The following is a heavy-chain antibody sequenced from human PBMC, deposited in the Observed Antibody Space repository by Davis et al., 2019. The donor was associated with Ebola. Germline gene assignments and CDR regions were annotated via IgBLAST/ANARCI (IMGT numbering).Heavy chain of an antibody. Sequence: ASVKVSCKASGGTFSSYTISWVRQAPGKGLEWMGGFDPEDGETIYAQKFQGRVTMTEDTSTDTAYMELSSLRSEDTAVYYCATRIAVVGTILRVYWFDPWGQGTLVTVSS. V-gene: IGHV1-24*01. D-gene: IGHD6-19*01. J-gene: IGHJ5*02. CDR2: FDPEDGET. CDR1: GGTFSSYT. CDR3: ATRIAVVGTILRVYWFDP.